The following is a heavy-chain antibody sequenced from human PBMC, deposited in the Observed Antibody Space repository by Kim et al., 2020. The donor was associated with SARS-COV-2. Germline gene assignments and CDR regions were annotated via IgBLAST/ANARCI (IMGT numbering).Heavy chain of an antibody. V-gene: IGHV3-53*01. CDR1: GFTVSSNY. CDR3: GSSGGRYYYGMDV. D-gene: IGHD6-6*01. J-gene: IGHJ6*02. Sequence: GGSLRLSCAASGFTVSSNYMSWVRQAPGKGLEWVSVIYSGGSTYYADSVKGRFTISRDNSKNTLYLQMNSLRAEDTAVYDCGSSGGRYYYGMDVWGQGTTVTVSS. CDR2: IYSGGST.